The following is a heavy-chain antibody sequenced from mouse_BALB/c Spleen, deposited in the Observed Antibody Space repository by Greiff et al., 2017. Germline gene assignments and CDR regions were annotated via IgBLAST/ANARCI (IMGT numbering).Heavy chain of an antibody. D-gene: IGHD2-1*01. V-gene: IGHV2-9*02. CDR3: ARVYYGNYGAMDY. Sequence: QVQLKESGPGLVAPSQSLSITCTVSGFSLTSYGVHWVRQPPGKGLEWLGVIWAGGSTNYNSALMSRLSISKDNSKSQVFLKMNSLQTDDTAMYYCARVYYGNYGAMDYWGQGTSVTVSS. CDR1: GFSLTSYG. J-gene: IGHJ4*01. CDR2: IWAGGST.